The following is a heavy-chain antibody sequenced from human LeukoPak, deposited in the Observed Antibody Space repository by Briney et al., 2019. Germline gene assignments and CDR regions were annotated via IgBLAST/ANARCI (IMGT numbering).Heavy chain of an antibody. CDR2: IYYSGST. CDR1: GGSISSSSYY. Sequence: KSSETLSLTCTVSGGSISSSSYYWGWIRQPPGKGLEWIGSIYYSGSTYYNPSLKSRVTISVDTSKNQFSLKLSSVTVADTAVYYCARDRKYGSESLRRLDYWGQGTLVTVSS. CDR3: ARDRKYGSESLRRLDY. D-gene: IGHD3-10*01. V-gene: IGHV4-39*02. J-gene: IGHJ4*02.